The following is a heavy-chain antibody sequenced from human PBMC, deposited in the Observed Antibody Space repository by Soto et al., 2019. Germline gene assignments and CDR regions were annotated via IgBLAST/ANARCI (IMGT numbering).Heavy chain of an antibody. CDR2: INPNSGGT. CDR3: ARAPDIVLMMSAF. V-gene: IGHV1-2*04. J-gene: IGHJ4*02. Sequence: SAKPTYKASGDMYTVRYMYCVRQATGQGLEWMGWINPNSGGTNYAQKFQGWVTMTRDTSISTAYMELSRLRSDDTAVYYCARAPDIVLMMSAFWGQGTPVIGFS. CDR1: GDMYTVRY. D-gene: IGHD2-8*01.